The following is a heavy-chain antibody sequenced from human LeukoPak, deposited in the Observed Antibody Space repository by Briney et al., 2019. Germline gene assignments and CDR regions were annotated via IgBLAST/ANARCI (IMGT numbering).Heavy chain of an antibody. V-gene: IGHV4-39*01. J-gene: IGHJ4*02. CDR1: GGFISSRSYY. CDR2: IYYSGST. CDR3: ARSPYGSGSYSH. Sequence: SETLSLTCTVSGGFISSRSYYWGWIRQPPGKGLEWIGSIYYSGSTNYNPSLNSRVTISVDTSKNEFSLKLGSVTAADTALYYCARSPYGSGSYSHRGQGTLVTISS. D-gene: IGHD3-10*01.